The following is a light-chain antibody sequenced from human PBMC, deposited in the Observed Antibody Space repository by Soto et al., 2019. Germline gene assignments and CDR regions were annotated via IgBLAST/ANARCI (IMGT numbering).Light chain of an antibody. CDR3: YSFTGISTSLFV. V-gene: IGLV2-23*02. CDR2: EVT. Sequence: QSVLTQPASVSGSPGQSITISCAGSSRDIGTSNLVSWYQQYPGKAPKLIIYEVTKRPSGISYRFSGSKSGNTASLTISGLQPEDEATYYCYSFTGISTSLFVFGTGTKVT. CDR1: SRDIGTSNL. J-gene: IGLJ1*01.